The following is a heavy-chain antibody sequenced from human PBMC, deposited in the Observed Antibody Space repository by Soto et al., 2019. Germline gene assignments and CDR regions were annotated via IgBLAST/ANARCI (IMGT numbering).Heavy chain of an antibody. CDR1: GFGFSSYA. D-gene: IGHD6-13*01. CDR3: AKGSADGIPYYFDY. CDR2: VTDGGYST. J-gene: IGHJ4*02. Sequence: EVHLLESGGGLVQPGGSLRLSCAASGFGFSSYAMSWVRQAPGKGLEWVSAVTDGGYSTYYADTVKGRFTISREDSKGTLFLQMDSLRVDDTAVYYCAKGSADGIPYYFDYWGQGTLVTVSS. V-gene: IGHV3-23*01.